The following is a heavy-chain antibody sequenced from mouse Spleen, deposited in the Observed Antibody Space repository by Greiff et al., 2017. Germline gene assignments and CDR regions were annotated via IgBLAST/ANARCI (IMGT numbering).Heavy chain of an antibody. CDR1: GFTFSSYA. J-gene: IGHJ1*01. D-gene: IGHD1-1*02. CDR2: ISSGGSYT. CDR3: ARRCGTFYWYFDV. V-gene: IGHV5-9-3*01. Sequence: EVQGVESGGGLVKPGGSLKLSCAASGFTFSSYAMSWVRQTPEKRLEWVATISSGGSYTYYPDSVKGRFTISRDNAKNTLYLQMSSLRSEDTAMYYCARRCGTFYWYFDVWGAGTTVTVSS.